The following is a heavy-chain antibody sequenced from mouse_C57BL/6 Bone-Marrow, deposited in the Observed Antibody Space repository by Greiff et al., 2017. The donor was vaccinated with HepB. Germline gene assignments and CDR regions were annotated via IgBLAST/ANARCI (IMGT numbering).Heavy chain of an antibody. D-gene: IGHD2-5*01. Sequence: EVQLQESGPGLVKPSQSLSLTCSVTGYSITSGYYWNWIRQFPGNKLEWMGYISYDGSNNYNPSLKNRISITRDTSKNQFFLKLNSVTTEDTATYYCARVAYYSNYVWFAYWGQGTRVTVSA. CDR2: ISYDGSN. CDR3: ARVAYYSNYVWFAY. J-gene: IGHJ3*01. V-gene: IGHV3-6*01. CDR1: GYSITSGYY.